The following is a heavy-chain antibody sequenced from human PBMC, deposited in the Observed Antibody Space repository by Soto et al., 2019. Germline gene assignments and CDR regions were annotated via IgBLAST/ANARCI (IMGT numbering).Heavy chain of an antibody. CDR1: GFTFSSYA. CDR3: ARVSENYDYYYYGMDL. Sequence: GESLSLSXAASGFTFSSYAMHWVRHEPGEGLVWGAVISYDGSNNYYAASVKGRFTISRDNSKNPLYLQMNSLTAEDTAVYYCARVSENYDYYYYGMDLWGQGTTVTVSS. J-gene: IGHJ6*02. V-gene: IGHV3-30-3*01. D-gene: IGHD1-7*01. CDR2: ISYDGSNN.